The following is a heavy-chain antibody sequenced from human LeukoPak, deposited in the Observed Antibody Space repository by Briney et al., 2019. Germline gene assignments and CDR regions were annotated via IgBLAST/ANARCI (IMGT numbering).Heavy chain of an antibody. V-gene: IGHV3-30-3*01. CDR1: GFTFSSYA. CDR3: AREISDRRYCSSTSCPYFDY. J-gene: IGHJ4*02. D-gene: IGHD2-2*01. Sequence: GRSLRLSCAASGFTFSSYAMHWLRQAPGKGLEWVAVISYDGSNKYYADSVKGRFTISRDNSKNTLYLQMNSLRAEDTAVYYCAREISDRRYCSSTSCPYFDYWGQGTLVTVSS. CDR2: ISYDGSNK.